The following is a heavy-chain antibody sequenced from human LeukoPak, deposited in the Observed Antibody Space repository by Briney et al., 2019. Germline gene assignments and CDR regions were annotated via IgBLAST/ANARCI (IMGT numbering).Heavy chain of an antibody. CDR2: IYYSGST. V-gene: IGHV4-59*01. J-gene: IGHJ1*01. CDR1: GGSFSGYY. CDR3: AGRYGSGSYSALGYFQH. D-gene: IGHD3-10*01. Sequence: SETLSLTCAVYGGSFSGYYWSWIRQHPGKGLEWIGYIYYSGSTNYNPSLKSRVTISVDTSKNQFSLKLSSVTAADTAVYYCAGRYGSGSYSALGYFQHWGQGTLVTVSS.